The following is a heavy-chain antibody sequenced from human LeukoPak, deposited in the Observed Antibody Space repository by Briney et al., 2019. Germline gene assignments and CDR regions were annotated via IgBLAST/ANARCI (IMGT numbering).Heavy chain of an antibody. CDR3: ARDQGDYGGNGVCQH. V-gene: IGHV1-69*13. CDR1: GGTFSSYA. Sequence: ASVEVSCKASGGTFSSYAISWVRQAPGQGLEWMGGIIPIFGTANYAQKFQGRVTITADESTSTAYMELSSLRSEDTAVYYCARDQGDYGGNGVCQHWGQGTLVTVSS. D-gene: IGHD4-23*01. CDR2: IIPIFGTA. J-gene: IGHJ1*01.